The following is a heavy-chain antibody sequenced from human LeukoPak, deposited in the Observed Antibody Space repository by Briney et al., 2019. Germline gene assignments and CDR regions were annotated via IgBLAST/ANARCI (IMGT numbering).Heavy chain of an antibody. D-gene: IGHD6-6*01. Sequence: GASVKVSCKASGYTFTSYYMHWVRQAPGQGLEWMGIINPSGGSTSYAQKFQGRVTMTRDMSTSTVYMELSSLRSEDTAVYYRARDVGIAAPPSDYWGQGTLVTVSS. V-gene: IGHV1-46*01. CDR2: INPSGGST. J-gene: IGHJ4*02. CDR3: ARDVGIAAPPSDY. CDR1: GYTFTSYY.